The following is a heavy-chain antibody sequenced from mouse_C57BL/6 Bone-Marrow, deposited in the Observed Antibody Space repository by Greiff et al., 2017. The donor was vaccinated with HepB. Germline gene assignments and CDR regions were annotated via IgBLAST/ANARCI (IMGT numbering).Heavy chain of an antibody. CDR3: ASGGYPYYAMDY. CDR1: GYTFTSFW. V-gene: IGHV1-55*01. Sequence: QVQLQQPGAELVKPGASVKMSCKASGYTFTSFWITWVKQRPGQGLEWIGDIYPGSGSTNYNEKFKSKATLTVDTSSSTAYMQLSSLTSEDSAVYYCASGGYPYYAMDYWGQGTSVTVSS. J-gene: IGHJ4*01. CDR2: IYPGSGST. D-gene: IGHD1-1*02.